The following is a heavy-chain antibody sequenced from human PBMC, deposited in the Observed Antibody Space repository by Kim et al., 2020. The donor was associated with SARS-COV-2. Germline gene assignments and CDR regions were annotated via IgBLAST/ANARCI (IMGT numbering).Heavy chain of an antibody. J-gene: IGHJ4*02. CDR3: ATVHY. CDR2: IYTGGTT. Sequence: GGSLRLSCAASGFVVSDYYMSWVRQAPGKGPEWVSVIYTGGTTNYADSVKGRFTISRDNSKNRLYLQMSSLRVEDTAVYYCATVHYWGQGTLVTVSS. V-gene: IGHV3-53*01. CDR1: GFVVSDYY.